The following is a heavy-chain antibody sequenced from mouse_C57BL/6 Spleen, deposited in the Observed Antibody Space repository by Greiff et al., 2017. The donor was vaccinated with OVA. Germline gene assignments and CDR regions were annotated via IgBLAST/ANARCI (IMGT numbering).Heavy chain of an antibody. Sequence: VQLQQPGAELVKPGASVKLSCKASGYTFTSYWMQWVKQRPGQGLEWIGEIDPSDSYTNYNQKFKGKATLTVDTSSSTAYMQLSSLTSEDSAVYYCARDYRYWGQGTTLTVSS. CDR2: IDPSDSYT. CDR3: ARDYRY. J-gene: IGHJ2*01. D-gene: IGHD2-4*01. V-gene: IGHV1-50*01. CDR1: GYTFTSYW.